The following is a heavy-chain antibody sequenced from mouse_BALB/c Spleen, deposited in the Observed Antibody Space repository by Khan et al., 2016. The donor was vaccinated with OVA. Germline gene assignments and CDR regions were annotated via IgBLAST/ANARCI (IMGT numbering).Heavy chain of an antibody. V-gene: IGHV1S56*01. Sequence: QVRLQQFGPDLVKPGASVRISCKASGYTFTTYYIHWVKQRPGQGLEWIGWIYPGSFNTNYSEKFKGKATLTADKSSSTAYMQLSSLTSEDSAVXFYERDDYFLGDAMDYWGQGTSVTVSS. CDR1: GYTFTTYY. CDR3: ERDDYFLGDAMDY. J-gene: IGHJ4*01. D-gene: IGHD2-4*01. CDR2: IYPGSFNT.